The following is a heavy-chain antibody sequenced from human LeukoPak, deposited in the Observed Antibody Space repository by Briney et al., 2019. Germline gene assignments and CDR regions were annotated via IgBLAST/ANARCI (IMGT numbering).Heavy chain of an antibody. V-gene: IGHV3-30*01. Sequence: GGSLRLSCAASGFTFSSYAMHWVRQAPGKGLEWGAVISYDGSNKYYADSVKGRFTISRDNTKNTLYLQMNSLRAEDTAVYYCARDFYDSSGYYDNWFDPWGQGTLVTVSS. CDR1: GFTFSSYA. J-gene: IGHJ5*02. D-gene: IGHD3-22*01. CDR3: ARDFYDSSGYYDNWFDP. CDR2: ISYDGSNK.